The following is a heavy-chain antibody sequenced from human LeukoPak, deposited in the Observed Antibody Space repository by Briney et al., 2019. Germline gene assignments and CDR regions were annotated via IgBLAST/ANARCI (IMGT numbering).Heavy chain of an antibody. CDR3: ASIPGYSSSWTIDY. CDR2: ISGSGGST. V-gene: IGHV3-23*01. Sequence: PGGSLRLSCAASGFTFSSYAMSWVRQVPGKGLEWVSAISGSGGSTYYADSVKGRFTISRDNSKNTLYLQMNSLRAEDTAVYYCASIPGYSSSWTIDYWGQGTLVTVSS. J-gene: IGHJ4*02. CDR1: GFTFSSYA. D-gene: IGHD6-13*01.